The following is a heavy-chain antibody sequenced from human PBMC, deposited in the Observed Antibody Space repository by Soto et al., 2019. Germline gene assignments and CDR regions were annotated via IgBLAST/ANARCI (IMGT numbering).Heavy chain of an antibody. J-gene: IGHJ6*02. CDR1: GGSFSGYY. D-gene: IGHD3-10*01. CDR2: INHSGST. Sequence: QVQLQQWGAGLLKPSETLSLTCAVYGGSFSGYYWSWIRHPPGKGLEWIGEINHSGSTNYNPSLKSRVTISVDTSKNQFSLKLSSVTAADTAVYYCARAKYYYGSGTGRRVYYYYYGMDVWGQGTTVTVSS. V-gene: IGHV4-34*01. CDR3: ARAKYYYGSGTGRRVYYYYYGMDV.